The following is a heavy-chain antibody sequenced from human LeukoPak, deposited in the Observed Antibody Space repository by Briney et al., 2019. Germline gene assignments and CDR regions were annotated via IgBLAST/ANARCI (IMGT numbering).Heavy chain of an antibody. Sequence: GESLKISCQGSGHNFNTYWIGWVRQMPGKGLEWMGIIYPEDSDARYSPSFQGHVTISADKSISTAYLQWSTLEASDTATYHCPSRGSSSSHFDSWGRGTQVIVSS. J-gene: IGHJ4*01. CDR2: IYPEDSDA. CDR1: GHNFNTYW. D-gene: IGHD2/OR15-2a*01. V-gene: IGHV5-51*01. CDR3: PSRGSSSSHFDS.